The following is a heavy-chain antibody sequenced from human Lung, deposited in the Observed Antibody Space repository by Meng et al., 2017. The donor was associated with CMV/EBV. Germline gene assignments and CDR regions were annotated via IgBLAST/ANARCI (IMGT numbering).Heavy chain of an antibody. CDR1: GGSTSIGGYY. V-gene: IGHV4-31*03. CDR2: IHSSGST. CDR3: ARASYGSGSPLGESWFDP. J-gene: IGHJ5*02. Sequence: QVQLQHSGPGLVTPSQTLTLTCTFSGGSTSIGGYYWSWIRQHPGKGLEWIGYIHSSGSTYYNPSLRSRLTISVDTSKNQFSLKLSSVTAADTAVYYCARASYGSGSPLGESWFDPWGQGTLVTVSS. D-gene: IGHD3-10*01.